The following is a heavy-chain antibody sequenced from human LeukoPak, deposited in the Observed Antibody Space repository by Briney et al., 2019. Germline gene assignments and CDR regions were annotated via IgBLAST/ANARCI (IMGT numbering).Heavy chain of an antibody. CDR3: AKDSYSFSSGYLFDS. V-gene: IGHV3-23*01. J-gene: IGHJ4*02. Sequence: GGSLRLSCVASGFNFNEYAMAWVRQAPGKRPQWVSSIVGSGDSSVYADSVKGRFTISRDNSKHTLYLQMNSLRVEDAAVYFCAKDSYSFSSGYLFDSWGQGTLVTVSS. D-gene: IGHD3-22*01. CDR1: GFNFNEYA. CDR2: IVGSGDSS.